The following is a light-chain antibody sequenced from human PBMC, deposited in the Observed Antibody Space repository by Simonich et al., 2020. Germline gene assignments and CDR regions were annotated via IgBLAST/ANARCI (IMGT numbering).Light chain of an antibody. V-gene: IGKV3D-20*02. J-gene: IGKJ5*01. CDR2: GAS. Sequence: EIVLTQSPGTLSLSPGERATLSCRASQSVSSSYLAWYQQKPGQAPRLLIDGASSRATGIPDRFSGSGSGTDFTLTISRLEPEDFAVYYCQQRSNWPITFGQGTRLEIK. CDR3: QQRSNWPIT. CDR1: QSVSSSY.